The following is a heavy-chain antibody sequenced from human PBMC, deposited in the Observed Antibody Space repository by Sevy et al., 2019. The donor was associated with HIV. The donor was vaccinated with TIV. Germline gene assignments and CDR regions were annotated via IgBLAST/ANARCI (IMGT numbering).Heavy chain of an antibody. CDR1: GFTFSSYA. Sequence: GGSLRLSCAASGFTFSSYAMHWVRQAPGKGLEWVAVISYDGSNKYYPDSVKGRFTISRDNSKNTLYLQMNSLRAEDTAVYYCASLSGYYDSSGYYWYFYLWGRGTLVTVSS. CDR2: ISYDGSNK. D-gene: IGHD3-22*01. V-gene: IGHV3-30-3*01. J-gene: IGHJ2*01. CDR3: ASLSGYYDSSGYYWYFYL.